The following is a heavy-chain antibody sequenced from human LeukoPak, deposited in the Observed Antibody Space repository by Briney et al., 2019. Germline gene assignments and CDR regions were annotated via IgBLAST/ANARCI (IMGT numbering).Heavy chain of an antibody. CDR2: MNPSSGNT. J-gene: IGHJ4*02. V-gene: IGHV1-8*01. CDR3: ARGYCSGGSCYSDNPFDY. D-gene: IGHD2-15*01. Sequence: GASVKVSCKASGYTFTSYDINWVRQATGQGLEWMGWMNPSSGNTGYAQKFQGRVTMTRNISISTAYMELSSLRSEDTAVYYCARGYCSGGSCYSDNPFDYWGQGTLVTVSS. CDR1: GYTFTSYD.